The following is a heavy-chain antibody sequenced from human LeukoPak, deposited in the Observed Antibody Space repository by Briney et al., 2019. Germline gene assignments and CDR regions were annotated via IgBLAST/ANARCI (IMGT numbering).Heavy chain of an antibody. CDR3: ARDCITMVRGTNWFDP. J-gene: IGHJ5*02. D-gene: IGHD3-10*01. Sequence: PGGFLRLSCAAPGFTVSSNYMSWVRQAPGKGLEWVSVIHSGGSAYYADSVKGRFTISRDNSKNTLYLQMNSLRAEDTAVYYCARDCITMVRGTNWFDPWGQGTLVTVSS. CDR1: GFTVSSNY. V-gene: IGHV3-53*01. CDR2: IHSGGSA.